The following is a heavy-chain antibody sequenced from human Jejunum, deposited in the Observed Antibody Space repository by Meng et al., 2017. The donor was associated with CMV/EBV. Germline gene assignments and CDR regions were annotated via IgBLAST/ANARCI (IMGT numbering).Heavy chain of an antibody. V-gene: IGHV4-4*07. CDR1: GGSSSNYY. J-gene: IGHJ4*02. CDR2: IYTSGNT. Sequence: DSGLRLVHPSKPSFLTCTVSGGSSSNYYCSWIRQPAGKGLDSIGRIYTSGNTKYNPSLNSRVTMSVDTSKNQFSLKVRSVTAADTAVYFCARSVVVGSDIFDYWGQGTLVTVSS. D-gene: IGHD3-22*01. CDR3: ARSVVVGSDIFDY.